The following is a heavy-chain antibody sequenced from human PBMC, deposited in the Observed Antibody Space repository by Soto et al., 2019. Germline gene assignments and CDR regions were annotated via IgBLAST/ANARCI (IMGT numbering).Heavy chain of an antibody. CDR1: GFNFFTYA. V-gene: IGHV3-30-3*01. D-gene: IGHD1-1*01. CDR3: ARVTPGNNLYYFSGLDV. Sequence: WGSLRLSCVASGFNFFTYAIHFFRHSPFKWLQWVALIAYDGINTYYADSVKGRFTISRDNSKNTLHLQMNSLRPEDTGVYFCARVTPGNNLYYFSGLDVWGQGTSVTVSS. J-gene: IGHJ6*02. CDR2: IAYDGINT.